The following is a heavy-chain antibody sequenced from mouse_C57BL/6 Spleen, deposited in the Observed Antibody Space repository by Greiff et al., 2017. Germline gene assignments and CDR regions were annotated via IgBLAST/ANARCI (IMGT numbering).Heavy chain of an antibody. J-gene: IGHJ2*01. D-gene: IGHD2-4*01. CDR2: IYPGNSDT. V-gene: IGHV1-5*01. Sequence: VQLQQSGTVLARPGASVKMSCKTSGYTFTSYWMHWVKQRPGQGLEWIGAIYPGNSDTSYNQKFKGKAKLTAVTSASTAYMELSSLTNEDSAVYYCTSGHDYDYIDYWGQGTTLTVSS. CDR1: GYTFTSYW. CDR3: TSGHDYDYIDY.